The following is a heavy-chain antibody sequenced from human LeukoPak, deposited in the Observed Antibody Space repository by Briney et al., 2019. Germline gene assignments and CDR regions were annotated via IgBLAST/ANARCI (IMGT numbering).Heavy chain of an antibody. Sequence: SQTLSLTCTVSGGSISSYYWSWIRQPPGKGLEWIGYIYYSGSTNYNPSLKSRVTISVDTSKNQFSLKLSSVTAADTAVYYCARGPFWSGYYGAFDIWGQGTMVTVSS. CDR3: ARGPFWSGYYGAFDI. D-gene: IGHD3-3*01. V-gene: IGHV4-59*01. CDR1: GGSISSYY. CDR2: IYYSGST. J-gene: IGHJ3*02.